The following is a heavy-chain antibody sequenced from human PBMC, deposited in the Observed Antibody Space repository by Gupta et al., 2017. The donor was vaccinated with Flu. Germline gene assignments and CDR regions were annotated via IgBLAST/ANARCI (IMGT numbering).Heavy chain of an antibody. V-gene: IGHV3-48*03. Sequence: EVQLVESGGGLVQPGGSLRLSCAASGFTFSSYVMNWVRQAPGKGLEWVSYISSSGSTIYYADSVKGRFTISRDNAKNSLYLQMNSLRAEDTAVYYCARVRYSGSSFDYWGQGTLVTVSS. J-gene: IGHJ4*02. CDR2: ISSSGSTI. CDR3: ARVRYSGSSFDY. D-gene: IGHD1-26*01. CDR1: GFTFSSYV.